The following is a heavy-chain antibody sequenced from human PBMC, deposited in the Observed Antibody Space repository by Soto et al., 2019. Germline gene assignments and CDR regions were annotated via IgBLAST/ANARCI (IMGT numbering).Heavy chain of an antibody. CDR1: GFICSSYD. Sequence: GGSLRLSCAVSGFICSSYDMSWVRQAPGKGLEWVSTILVGGSTHYEDSVKGRFTISRDTSKNTVYLQMNSLTAGDTAVYYCAKATATGGGAFEIYGQGTMVPVSS. V-gene: IGHV3-23*01. D-gene: IGHD2-8*02. CDR2: ILVGGST. CDR3: AKATATGGGAFEI. J-gene: IGHJ3*02.